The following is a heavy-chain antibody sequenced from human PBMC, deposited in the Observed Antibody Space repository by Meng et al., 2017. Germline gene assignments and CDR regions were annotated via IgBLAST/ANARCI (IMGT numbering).Heavy chain of an antibody. D-gene: IGHD1-26*01. V-gene: IGHV3-21*01. CDR2: ISSSSSYI. Sequence: GESLKISCAASGFTFSSYAMSWVRQAPGKGLEWVSSISSSSSYIYYADSVKGRFTISRDNAKNSLYLQMNSLRAEDTAVYYCARDGPGYSRGKYGMDVWGQGTTVTVSS. J-gene: IGHJ6*02. CDR3: ARDGPGYSRGKYGMDV. CDR1: GFTFSSYA.